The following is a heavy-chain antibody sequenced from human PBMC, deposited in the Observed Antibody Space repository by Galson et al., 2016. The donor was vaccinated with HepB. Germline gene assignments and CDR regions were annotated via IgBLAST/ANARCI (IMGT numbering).Heavy chain of an antibody. D-gene: IGHD4-17*01. CDR2: IGAHNDRT. V-gene: IGHV1-18*01. Sequence: SVKVSCKASGYNFRIFGITWVRQAPGQGLEWMGWIGAHNDRTNYAPKFQGRVTMTTDTSTSTAYGELRSLKSDDTAVYYCARAGAAVTTHFDLWGQGTPVAVSS. CDR3: ARAGAAVTTHFDL. CDR1: GYNFRIFG. J-gene: IGHJ5*02.